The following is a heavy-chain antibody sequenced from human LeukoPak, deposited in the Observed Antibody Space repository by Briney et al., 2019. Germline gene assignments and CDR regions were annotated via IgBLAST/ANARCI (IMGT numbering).Heavy chain of an antibody. Sequence: PSETLSLTCAVHGGSFSGYYWSWIRQPPGKGLEWIGEINHSGSTNYNPSLKSRVTISVDTSKNQFSLKLSSVTAADTAVYYCARRAEMGNCSGGSCYSGCFDYWGQGTLVTVSS. V-gene: IGHV4-34*01. CDR3: ARRAEMGNCSGGSCYSGCFDY. J-gene: IGHJ4*02. CDR1: GGSFSGYY. CDR2: INHSGST. D-gene: IGHD2-15*01.